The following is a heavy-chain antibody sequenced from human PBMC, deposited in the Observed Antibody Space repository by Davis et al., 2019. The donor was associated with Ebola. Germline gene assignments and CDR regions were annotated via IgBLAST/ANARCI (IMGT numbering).Heavy chain of an antibody. J-gene: IGHJ4*02. CDR3: ARVVTMIVVT. Sequence: PSETLSLTCSVSGGSISSYYWSWVRQAPGKGLEWVANIKQDGSEKYYVDSVKGRFTISRDNSKNSLYLQMNSLRAEDTAVYYCARVVTMIVVTWGQGTLVTVSS. CDR1: GGSISSYY. CDR2: IKQDGSEK. V-gene: IGHV3-7*01. D-gene: IGHD3-22*01.